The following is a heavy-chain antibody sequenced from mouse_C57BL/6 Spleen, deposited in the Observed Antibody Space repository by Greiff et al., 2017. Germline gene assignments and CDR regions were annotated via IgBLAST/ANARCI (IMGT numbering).Heavy chain of an antibody. J-gene: IGHJ2*01. CDR2: IYPGDGDT. CDR3: ARRAIYYDYPYYFDY. V-gene: IGHV1-82*01. D-gene: IGHD2-4*01. Sequence: QVQLQQSGPELVKPGASVKISCKASGYAFSSSWMNWVKQRPGKGLEWIGRIYPGDGDTNYNGKFTGKATLTADKSSSTAYMQLSSLTSEDSAVYFCARRAIYYDYPYYFDYWGQGTTLTASS. CDR1: GYAFSSSW.